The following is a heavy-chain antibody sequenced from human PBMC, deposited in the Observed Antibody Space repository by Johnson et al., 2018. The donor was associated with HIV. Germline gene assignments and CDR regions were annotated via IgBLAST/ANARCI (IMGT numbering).Heavy chain of an antibody. CDR1: GFTFSDYY. Sequence: QMQLVESGGGLVKPGGSLRLSCAASGFTFSDYYMSWIRQAPGKGLEWVSYISESGTTIYYADSVKGRFTISRDNAKNSLYLQMNGLRAEDTAVYFCARVTKYYFDSSVDAFDIWGQGTVVTVSS. J-gene: IGHJ3*02. CDR2: ISESGTTI. V-gene: IGHV3-11*04. D-gene: IGHD3-22*01. CDR3: ARVTKYYFDSSVDAFDI.